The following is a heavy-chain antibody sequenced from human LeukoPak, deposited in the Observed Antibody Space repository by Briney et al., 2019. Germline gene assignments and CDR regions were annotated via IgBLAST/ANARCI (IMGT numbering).Heavy chain of an antibody. CDR1: GFTVSSNY. D-gene: IGHD6-13*01. CDR2: ISSSGSTI. J-gene: IGHJ4*02. CDR3: ARADIAAAGYFDY. Sequence: GGSLRLSCAASGFTVSSNYMSWVRQAPGKGLEWVSYISSSGSTIYYADSVKGRFTISRDNAKNSLYLQMNSLRAEDTAVYYCARADIAAAGYFDYWGQGTLVTVSS. V-gene: IGHV3-11*04.